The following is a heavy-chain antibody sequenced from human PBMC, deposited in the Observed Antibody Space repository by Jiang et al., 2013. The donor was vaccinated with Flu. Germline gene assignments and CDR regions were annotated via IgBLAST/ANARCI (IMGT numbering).Heavy chain of an antibody. Sequence: GLVKPSEILSLTCTVSGGSISTYYWTWLRQPPGKGLEWIGQIYNGGRTNYNPSFKSRVTLSVDTSKNQLFLRLNSVTAADTAIFYCAEGGRGTTQDHWFDPW. CDR2: IYNGGRT. D-gene: IGHD4-11*01. CDR1: GGSISTYY. CDR3: AEGGRGTTQDHWFDP. J-gene: IGHJ5*02. V-gene: IGHV4-59*03.